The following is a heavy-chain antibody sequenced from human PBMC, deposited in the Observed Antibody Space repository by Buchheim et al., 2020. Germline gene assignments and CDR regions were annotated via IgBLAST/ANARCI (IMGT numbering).Heavy chain of an antibody. D-gene: IGHD1-1*01. Sequence: QVQLVESGGGVVQPGRSLRLSCAASGFTFSSHGMHWVRQAPGKGLEWVAVISYDGSNKYYADSVKGRFTISRDNSKNTLYLQMNSLRAEDSAIYYCARVTLERRVLLPNFDYWGQGTL. CDR1: GFTFSSHG. CDR2: ISYDGSNK. V-gene: IGHV3-30*03. J-gene: IGHJ4*02. CDR3: ARVTLERRVLLPNFDY.